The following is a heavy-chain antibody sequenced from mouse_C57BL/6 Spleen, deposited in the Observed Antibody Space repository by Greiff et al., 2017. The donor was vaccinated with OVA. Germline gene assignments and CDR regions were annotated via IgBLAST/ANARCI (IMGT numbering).Heavy chain of an antibody. Sequence: EVKLMEAGGGLVQPKGSLKLSCAASGFSFNTYAMNWVRQAPGKGLEWVARISSKSNNNATYYADSVKDRFTISRDDSESMLYLQMNNLKTEDTAMYYCVAWAYRGQGTLVPVSA. CDR2: ISSKSNNNAT. J-gene: IGHJ3*01. V-gene: IGHV10-1*01. CDR1: GFSFNTYA. CDR3: VAWAY.